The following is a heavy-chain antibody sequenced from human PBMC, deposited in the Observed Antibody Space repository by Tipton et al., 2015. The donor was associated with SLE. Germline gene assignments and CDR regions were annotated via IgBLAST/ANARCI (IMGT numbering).Heavy chain of an antibody. V-gene: IGHV4-34*01. CDR3: ARTEGSQYASWYFDR. D-gene: IGHD6-13*01. J-gene: IGHJ4*02. CDR1: GGSFSGYY. Sequence: TLSLTCAVYGGSFSGYYWSWIRQPPGKGLEWIGEINHSGSTNYNPSLKSRVTISVDTSKNQFSLKLSSVTAADTAVYYCARTEGSQYASWYFDRWGRGTLVSVSS. CDR2: INHSGST.